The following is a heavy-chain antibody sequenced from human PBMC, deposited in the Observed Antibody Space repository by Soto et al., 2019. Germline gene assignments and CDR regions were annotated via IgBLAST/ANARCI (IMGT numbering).Heavy chain of an antibody. J-gene: IGHJ3*02. V-gene: IGHV1-18*01. CDR2: ISCYNGDT. CDR1: GYTFTSYG. CDR3: ARVGVGVRAFDI. Sequence: ASVKVSCKASGYTFTSYGINWVRQAPGQGLEWMGWISCYNGDTKYAQKVQGRVTMTTDTSTSTAYMELRSLRSDDTAVYYCARVGVGVRAFDIWGQGTRVTVSS. D-gene: IGHD2-21*01.